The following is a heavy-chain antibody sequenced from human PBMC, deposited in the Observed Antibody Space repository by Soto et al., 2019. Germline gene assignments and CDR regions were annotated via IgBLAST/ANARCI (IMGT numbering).Heavy chain of an antibody. CDR2: IIPIVGST. D-gene: IGHD2-21*02. Sequence: RASVKVSCKASGGTFNNNAISWVRQAPGQGLEWMGVIIPIVGSTNYAPKFQGRVTFSADGSTTAAYMEMSSLKSEDTAVYYCARGRVVTAIPYYYYGIDVWGQGTTVTVSS. V-gene: IGHV1-69*13. CDR1: GGTFNNNA. J-gene: IGHJ6*02. CDR3: ARGRVVTAIPYYYYGIDV.